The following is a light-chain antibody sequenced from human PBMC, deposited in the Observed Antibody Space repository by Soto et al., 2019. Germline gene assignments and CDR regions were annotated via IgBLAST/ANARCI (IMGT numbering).Light chain of an antibody. CDR1: QGIINY. Sequence: DIPMTQSPSSLSAFVGDRVTITCRASQGIINYLAWYQQRPGEGPKLLIYAASVLHSGVPSRFSGRGSGTDFTLTISSLQPEDVATYYCQRYDSAPHFGPGTKVDIK. CDR3: QRYDSAPH. J-gene: IGKJ3*01. V-gene: IGKV1-27*01. CDR2: AAS.